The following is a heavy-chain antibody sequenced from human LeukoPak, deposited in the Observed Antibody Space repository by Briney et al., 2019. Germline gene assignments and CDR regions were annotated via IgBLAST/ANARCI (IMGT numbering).Heavy chain of an antibody. CDR1: GFTFSSYA. Sequence: GGSLRLSCAASGFTFSSYAMHWVRQAPGKGLEWVAVISYDGSNKYYADSVKGRFTISRDNSKNTLYLQMNSLRAEDTAVYYCARTLVYCSSTSCYPYYYGMDVWGKGTTVTVSS. CDR2: ISYDGSNK. D-gene: IGHD2-2*01. J-gene: IGHJ6*04. V-gene: IGHV3-30*04. CDR3: ARTLVYCSSTSCYPYYYGMDV.